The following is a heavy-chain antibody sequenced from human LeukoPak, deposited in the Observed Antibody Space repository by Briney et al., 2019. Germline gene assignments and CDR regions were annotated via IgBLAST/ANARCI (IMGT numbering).Heavy chain of an antibody. Sequence: PSETLSLTCAVYGGSFSDYYWNWIRQSPGKGLEWIGEINHTGTTNYNPSLKSPVTISVDTSKNQFSLRLNSVTAADTAVYYCARVGYSSSIDYWGQGTLVTVSS. CDR3: ARVGYSSSIDY. CDR1: GGSFSDYY. CDR2: INHTGTT. D-gene: IGHD6-6*01. V-gene: IGHV4-34*01. J-gene: IGHJ4*02.